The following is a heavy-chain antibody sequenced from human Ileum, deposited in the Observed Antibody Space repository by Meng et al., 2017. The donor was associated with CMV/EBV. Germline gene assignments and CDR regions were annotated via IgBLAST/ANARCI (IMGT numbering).Heavy chain of an antibody. CDR1: SDSISSVAYY. CDR3: ARIPRGGTYESYYFDL. J-gene: IGHJ4*02. D-gene: IGHD5-12*01. V-gene: IGHV4-39*07. CDR2: IYYSGHS. Sequence: VSRPGLAKPSETLSLTCYGSSDSISSVAYYWAWLRQPPGKGLEWVGSIYYSGHSYYNPSLETRVTILIDTSKKHFSLKLHSVTAADTAMYYCARIPRGGTYESYYFDLWGQGTLVTVSS.